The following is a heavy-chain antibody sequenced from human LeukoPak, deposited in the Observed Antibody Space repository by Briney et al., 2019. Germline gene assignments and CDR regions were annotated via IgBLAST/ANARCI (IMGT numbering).Heavy chain of an antibody. CDR2: VSYDGSNK. CDR3: ARDGPPTTVTTDYYYYYMAV. CDR1: GFTFSSYA. D-gene: IGHD4-17*01. Sequence: GGSLRLSCAASGFTFSSYAMSWVRQAPGKGLEWVAVVSYDGSNKYYADSVKGRFTISRDTSKNTLYLQMNSLRAEDTAVYYCARDGPPTTVTTDYYYYYMAVWGKGTTVTVSS. J-gene: IGHJ6*03. V-gene: IGHV3-30*01.